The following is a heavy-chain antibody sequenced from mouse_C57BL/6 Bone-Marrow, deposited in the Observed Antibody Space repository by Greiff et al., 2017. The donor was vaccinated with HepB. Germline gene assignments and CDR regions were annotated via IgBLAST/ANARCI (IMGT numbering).Heavy chain of an antibody. CDR2: IHPNSGST. Sequence: QVQLQQPGAELVKPGASVKLSCKASGYTFTSYWMHWVKQRPGQGLEWIGMIHPNSGSTNYNEKFKSKATLTVDKSSSTAYMQLSSLTSEDSAVYYCARWGAGSSYGDWYFDVWGTGTTVTVSS. CDR1: GYTFTSYW. CDR3: ARWGAGSSYGDWYFDV. V-gene: IGHV1-64*01. D-gene: IGHD1-1*01. J-gene: IGHJ1*03.